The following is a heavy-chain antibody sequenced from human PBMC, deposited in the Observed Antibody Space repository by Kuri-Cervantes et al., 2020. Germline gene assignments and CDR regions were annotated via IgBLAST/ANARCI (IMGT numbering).Heavy chain of an antibody. J-gene: IGHJ4*02. V-gene: IGHV4-59*01. CDR1: GGSISSYY. D-gene: IGHD3-22*01. Sequence: SETLSLTCTVSGGSISSYYWSWIRQPPGKGLEWIGYIYYSGSTNYNPSLKSRVTISVDTSKNQFSLKLSSVTAADTAVYYCARTDTYETSGSDYWGQGTPVTVSS. CDR3: ARTDTYETSGSDY. CDR2: IYYSGST.